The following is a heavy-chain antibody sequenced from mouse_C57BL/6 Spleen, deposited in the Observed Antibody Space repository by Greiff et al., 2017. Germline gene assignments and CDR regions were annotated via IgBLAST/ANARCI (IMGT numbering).Heavy chain of an antibody. CDR1: GYTFTDYY. CDR2: INPNNGGT. J-gene: IGHJ3*01. V-gene: IGHV1-26*01. CDR3: AKIWEFAY. Sequence: VQLQQSGPELVKPGASVKISCKASGYTFTDYYMNWVKQSHGKSLEWIGDINPNNGGTSYNQKFKGKATLTVDKSSSTAYMELRSLTSEDSAVYYCAKIWEFAYWGQGTLVTVSA. D-gene: IGHD4-1*01.